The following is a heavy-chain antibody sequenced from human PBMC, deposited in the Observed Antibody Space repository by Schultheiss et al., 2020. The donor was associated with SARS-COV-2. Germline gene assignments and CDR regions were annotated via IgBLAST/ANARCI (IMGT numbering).Heavy chain of an antibody. D-gene: IGHD1-26*01. V-gene: IGHV3-30*04. J-gene: IGHJ4*02. CDR2: ISYDGSNK. CDR1: GFTFSSFA. Sequence: GGSLRLSCAASGFTFSSFAMHWVRQAPGKGLEWVAVISYDGSNKYYADSVKGRFTISRDNSKNTLYLQMNSLRAEDTALYYCAKGPGVGGTWGQGTLVTVSS. CDR3: AKGPGVGGT.